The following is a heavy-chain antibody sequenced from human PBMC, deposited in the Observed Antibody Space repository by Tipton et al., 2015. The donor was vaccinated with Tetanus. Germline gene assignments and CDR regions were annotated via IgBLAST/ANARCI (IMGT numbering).Heavy chain of an antibody. V-gene: IGHV3-23*01. Sequence: RLSCAASGFTVSNTDMDWVRQAPGKGLEWVSGISGDSSQIYYANSVRGRFTISRDNSKNTAYLQMDSLRVEDTALYYCRAEAGTDYWGQGTLVTASS. J-gene: IGHJ4*02. D-gene: IGHD6-19*01. CDR3: RAEAGTDY. CDR2: ISGDSSQI. CDR1: GFTVSNTD.